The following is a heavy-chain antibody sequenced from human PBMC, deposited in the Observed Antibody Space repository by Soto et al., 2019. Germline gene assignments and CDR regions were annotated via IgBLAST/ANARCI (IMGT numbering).Heavy chain of an antibody. CDR1: GFTFGDYA. J-gene: IGHJ6*02. CDR2: ISWKSASI. Sequence: EVQLVESGGDLVQPGRSLRLSCAASGFTFGDYATHWVRQAPGKGLEWVSGISWKSASIGYADSVKGRFTISRDNAKKSLYLQMNSLRAEDTALYYCAKSTGGTANGLDVWGQGTTVTVSS. D-gene: IGHD2-8*02. CDR3: AKSTGGTANGLDV. V-gene: IGHV3-9*01.